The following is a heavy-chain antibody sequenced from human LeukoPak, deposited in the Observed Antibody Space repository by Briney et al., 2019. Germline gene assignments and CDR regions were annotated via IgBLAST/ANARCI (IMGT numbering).Heavy chain of an antibody. CDR2: ISGSGGST. CDR1: GFTFSSYA. J-gene: IGHJ4*02. V-gene: IGHV3-23*01. D-gene: IGHD3-22*01. Sequence: GGSLRLSCAASGFTFSSYAMSWVRQAPGKGLEWVSAISGSGGSTYYADSVKGRSTISRDNSKNTLYLQMNSLRAEDTAVYYCAKDRGGWPAGRGYFDFDYWGQGTLVTVSS. CDR3: AKDRGGWPAGRGYFDFDY.